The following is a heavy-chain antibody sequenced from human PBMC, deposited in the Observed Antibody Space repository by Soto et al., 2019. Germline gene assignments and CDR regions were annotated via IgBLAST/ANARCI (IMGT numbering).Heavy chain of an antibody. CDR2: IIPILGIA. CDR3: AREYSSSWGSGWFDP. D-gene: IGHD6-13*01. Sequence: SVKVSCKASGGTFSSYTISWVRQAPGQGLEWMGRIIPILGIANYAQKFQGRVTITADKSTSTAYMELSSLRSEDTAVYYCAREYSSSWGSGWFDPWGQGTLVTVSS. CDR1: GGTFSSYT. J-gene: IGHJ5*02. V-gene: IGHV1-69*04.